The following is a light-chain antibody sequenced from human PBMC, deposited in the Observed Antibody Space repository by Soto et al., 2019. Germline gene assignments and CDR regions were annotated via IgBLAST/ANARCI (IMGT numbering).Light chain of an antibody. CDR3: SSYAGSNHLV. J-gene: IGLJ2*01. CDR2: EVT. V-gene: IGLV2-8*01. Sequence: QSVLTQPPSASGSPGQSVTISCTGTSSDVGGYNYVSWYQQHPGKAPRLVIFEVTKRPSGVPDRFSGSKSGNTASLTVSGLQAEDEADYYCSSYAGSNHLVFGGGTKVTVL. CDR1: SSDVGGYNY.